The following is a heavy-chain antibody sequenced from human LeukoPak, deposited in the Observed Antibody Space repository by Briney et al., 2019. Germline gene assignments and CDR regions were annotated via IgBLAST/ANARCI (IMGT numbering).Heavy chain of an antibody. Sequence: SETLSLTCSVSGGSISNYYWSWIRQAPGKGLEWIGYIYFSGSTNYNPSLKSRVTISVDMAKNQFSLKMTSVTAADTAVYYCAREGISGFTDYWGQGTLVTVSS. CDR3: AREGISGFTDY. V-gene: IGHV4-59*12. CDR2: IYFSGST. D-gene: IGHD3-22*01. J-gene: IGHJ4*02. CDR1: GGSISNYY.